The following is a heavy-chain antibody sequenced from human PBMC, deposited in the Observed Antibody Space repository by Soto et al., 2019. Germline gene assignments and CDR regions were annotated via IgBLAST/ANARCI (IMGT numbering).Heavy chain of an antibody. Sequence: SETLSLTCAVYGGSFSGYYWSWIRQPPGKGLEWIGEINHSGSTNYNPSLKSRVTISVDTSKNQFSLKLSSVTAADTAVYYCACSPIYYDILRGYYYYYMDVWGKGTTVTVSS. CDR2: INHSGST. CDR3: ACSPIYYDILRGYYYYYMDV. D-gene: IGHD3-9*01. J-gene: IGHJ6*03. CDR1: GGSFSGYY. V-gene: IGHV4-34*01.